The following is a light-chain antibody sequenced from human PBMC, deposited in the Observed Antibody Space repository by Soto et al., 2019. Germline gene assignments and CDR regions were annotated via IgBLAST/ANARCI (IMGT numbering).Light chain of an antibody. CDR2: QAS. CDR3: QQYNLKSLS. V-gene: IGKV1-5*03. Sequence: DIQMTQSPSTLSASIGDRVTITCRASQNISSWLSWYQQKPGKAPNLLIYQASILESGVPSRFSGSGSGTEFSLTISSLQPGDFATFSCQQYNLKSLSLGGGTKVAIK. CDR1: QNISSW. J-gene: IGKJ4*01.